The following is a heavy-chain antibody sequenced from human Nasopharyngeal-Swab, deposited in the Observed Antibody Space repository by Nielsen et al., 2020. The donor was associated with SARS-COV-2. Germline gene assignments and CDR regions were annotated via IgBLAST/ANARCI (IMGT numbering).Heavy chain of an antibody. CDR1: GYTFNSYY. CDR3: ARDLGDTEVVEDI. D-gene: IGHD2-15*01. CDR2: KKPSDGKT. Sequence: ASVKVSCKESGYTFNSYYMHWVRQAHGQGLEWIGIKKPSDGKTFYAQKFQGRVTMTRDTSTSTVYMELSSLTSEDTDVYFCARDLGDTEVVEDIWGRGTTVIVSS. V-gene: IGHV1-46*02. J-gene: IGHJ2*01.